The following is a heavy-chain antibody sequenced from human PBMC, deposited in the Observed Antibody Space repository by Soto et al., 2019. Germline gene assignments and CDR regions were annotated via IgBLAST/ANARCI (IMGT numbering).Heavy chain of an antibody. CDR1: GDSITTYKW. J-gene: IGHJ6*02. CDR3: ATCQLGEYYYAMDI. V-gene: IGHV4-4*02. D-gene: IGHD7-27*01. Sequence: PSETLSLTCGVSGDSITTYKWWTWVRQTPGKGLEWIGEIYDSGNTRYNPSLKSRVTISKDTSKNELSLKLNSVTVADTAVYYCATCQLGEYYYAMDIWGQGTTVPVSS. CDR2: IYDSGNT.